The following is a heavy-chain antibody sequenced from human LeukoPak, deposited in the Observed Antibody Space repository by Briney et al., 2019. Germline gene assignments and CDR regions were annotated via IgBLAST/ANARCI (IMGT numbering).Heavy chain of an antibody. J-gene: IGHJ5*02. Sequence: SETLSLTCTVSSGSFRTYYWGWIRQPPGKGLEWIGSIYYSGSTYYNPSLKSRVTISVDTSKNQFSLKLSSVTAADTAVYYCARAWDSSSWYRWFDPWGQGTLVTVSS. CDR2: IYYSGST. D-gene: IGHD6-13*01. CDR1: SGSFRTYY. V-gene: IGHV4-39*07. CDR3: ARAWDSSSWYRWFDP.